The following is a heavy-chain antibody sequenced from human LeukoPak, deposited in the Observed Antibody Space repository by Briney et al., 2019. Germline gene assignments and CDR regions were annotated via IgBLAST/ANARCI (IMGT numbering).Heavy chain of an antibody. Sequence: GESLKISCKGSGYSFTSYWIGWVRQMPGKGLEWMGMIYPADSDIRYSPSFQGQATISADKSISTAYLQWSSLKASDTAMYYCARQEYCSGGSCYTWFDPWGQGTLVTVSS. CDR2: IYPADSDI. CDR3: ARQEYCSGGSCYTWFDP. J-gene: IGHJ5*02. V-gene: IGHV5-51*01. CDR1: GYSFTSYW. D-gene: IGHD2-15*01.